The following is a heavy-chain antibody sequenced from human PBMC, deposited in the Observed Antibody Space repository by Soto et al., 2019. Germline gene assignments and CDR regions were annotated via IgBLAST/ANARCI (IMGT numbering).Heavy chain of an antibody. Sequence: QVTLKESGPVLVKPTETLTLTCTVSGFSLSNARMGVSWIRQPPGKALEWLAHIFSNDEKSYSTSLKSRLTISKVTSKSQVVLTMTNMDPVDTATYYCARHIVATISVLGGYYYYGMDVWGQGTTVTVSS. CDR3: ARHIVATISVLGGYYYYGMDV. J-gene: IGHJ6*02. D-gene: IGHD5-12*01. V-gene: IGHV2-26*01. CDR2: IFSNDEK. CDR1: GFSLSNARMG.